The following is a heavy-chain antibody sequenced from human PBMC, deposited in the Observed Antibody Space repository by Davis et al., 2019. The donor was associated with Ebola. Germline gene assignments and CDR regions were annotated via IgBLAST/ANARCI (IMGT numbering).Heavy chain of an antibody. CDR2: IYYSGST. Sequence: MPGGSLRLSCTVSGGSISSYYWSWIRQPPGKGLEWIGYIYYSGSTNYNPSLKSRVTISVDTSKNQFSLKLSSGTAADTAVYYCARLDSGSYGGLDYWGQGTLVTVSS. CDR3: ARLDSGSYGGLDY. J-gene: IGHJ4*02. CDR1: GGSISSYY. D-gene: IGHD1-26*01. V-gene: IGHV4-59*01.